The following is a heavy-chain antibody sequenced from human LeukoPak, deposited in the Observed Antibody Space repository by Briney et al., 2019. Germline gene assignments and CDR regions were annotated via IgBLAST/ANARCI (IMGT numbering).Heavy chain of an antibody. J-gene: IGHJ4*02. Sequence: PSETLSLTCTVSGGSISSYYWSWIRQPPGKGLEWIGEINHSGSTNYNPSLKSRVTISVDTSKNQFSLKLSSVTAADTAVYYCARAEASLAAAETAAQYYFDYWGQGTLVTVSS. CDR1: GGSISSYY. D-gene: IGHD6-13*01. CDR2: INHSGST. V-gene: IGHV4-34*01. CDR3: ARAEASLAAAETAAQYYFDY.